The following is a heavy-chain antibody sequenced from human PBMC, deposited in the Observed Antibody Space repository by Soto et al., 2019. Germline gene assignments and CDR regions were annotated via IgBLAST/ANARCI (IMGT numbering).Heavy chain of an antibody. J-gene: IGHJ5*02. CDR3: AREGAIVPRFFDP. D-gene: IGHD1-26*01. Sequence: QITLKESGPPLVRPTETLTLMCTFSGFSLSTNGVGVGWIRQPPGKALEWLALIYWNDDKRYSPSLKSRLTIPKDTSKNQVVLTMTNVDPVDTGTYYCAREGAIVPRFFDPWGQGTRVTVSS. CDR1: GFSLSTNGVG. V-gene: IGHV2-5*01. CDR2: IYWNDDK.